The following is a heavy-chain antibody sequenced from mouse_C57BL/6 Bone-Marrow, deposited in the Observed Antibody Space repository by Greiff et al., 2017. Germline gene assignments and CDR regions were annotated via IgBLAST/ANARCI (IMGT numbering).Heavy chain of an antibody. V-gene: IGHV7-1*01. CDR2: SRNKANDYTT. CDR3: ARDAPYSGSSLNYVEY. J-gene: IGHJ2*01. Sequence: EVKLMASGGGLVQSGRSLRLSCATSGFTFSDFYMEWVRQAPGKGLEWIAASRNKANDYTTEYSASVKGRFIVSRDTSHSILYLQMKALGAEDTVIYYCARDAPYSGSSLNYVEYGGQGTTLTVSA. D-gene: IGHD1-1*01. CDR1: GFTFSDFY.